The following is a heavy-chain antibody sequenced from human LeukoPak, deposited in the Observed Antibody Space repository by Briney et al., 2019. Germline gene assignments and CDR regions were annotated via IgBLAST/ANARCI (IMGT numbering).Heavy chain of an antibody. Sequence: EASVKVSCKASGYTFTGYYMHWVRQAPGQGLEWMGWINPNSGGTSYAQKFQGRVTMTRDTSISTAYMELSRLRSDDTAVYYCAREKVDCSSTSCYIDYWGQGTLVTVSS. CDR3: AREKVDCSSTSCYIDY. CDR1: GYTFTGYY. CDR2: INPNSGGT. D-gene: IGHD2-2*02. J-gene: IGHJ4*02. V-gene: IGHV1-2*02.